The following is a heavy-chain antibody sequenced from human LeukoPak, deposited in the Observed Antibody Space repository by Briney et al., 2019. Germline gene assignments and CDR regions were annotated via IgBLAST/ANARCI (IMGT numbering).Heavy chain of an antibody. D-gene: IGHD2-2*02. CDR3: AKDRRYCSSTSCYKSLGY. CDR2: IRYDGSNK. V-gene: IGHV3-30*02. Sequence: PGGSLRLSCAASGFTFSSYGMHWVRQAPGKGLEWVAFIRYDGSNKYYADSVKGRFTISRDNSKNTLYLQMNSLRAEDTAVYYCAKDRRYCSSTSCYKSLGYWGQGTLVTVSS. J-gene: IGHJ4*02. CDR1: GFTFSSYG.